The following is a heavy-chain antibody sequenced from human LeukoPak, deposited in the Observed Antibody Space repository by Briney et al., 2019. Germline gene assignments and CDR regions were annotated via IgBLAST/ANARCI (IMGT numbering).Heavy chain of an antibody. Sequence: PSETLSLTCTVSGGSISSSSYYWGWIRQPPGKGLEWIGSIYYSGSTYYNPSLKSRVTISVDTSKNQFSLKLSSVTAADTAVYYCASIDTAIIRTDYWGQGTLVTGSS. CDR1: GGSISSSSYY. V-gene: IGHV4-39*01. CDR2: IYYSGST. CDR3: ASIDTAIIRTDY. D-gene: IGHD5-18*01. J-gene: IGHJ4*02.